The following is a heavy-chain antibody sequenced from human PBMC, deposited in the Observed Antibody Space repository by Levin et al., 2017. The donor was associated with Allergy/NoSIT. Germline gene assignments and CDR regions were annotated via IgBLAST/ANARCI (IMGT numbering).Heavy chain of an antibody. Sequence: QAGGSLRLSCAASGLTFNNYAMSWVRQAPGKGLEWVSSISGSGGSTYYADTVKGRFTISRENSKNALYLQMNSLRAEDTAVYYCAKDLSYSSFSGMYAMDVWGQGTTVTVSS. D-gene: IGHD2-21*01. V-gene: IGHV3-23*01. J-gene: IGHJ6*02. CDR3: AKDLSYSSFSGMYAMDV. CDR1: GLTFNNYA. CDR2: ISGSGGST.